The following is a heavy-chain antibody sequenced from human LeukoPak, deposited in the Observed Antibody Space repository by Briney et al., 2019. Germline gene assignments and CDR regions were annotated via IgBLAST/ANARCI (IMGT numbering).Heavy chain of an antibody. CDR1: GFIFSSNA. CDR2: ISSNGGTT. Sequence: GGSLILSCSASGFIFSSNAMHWVRQAPGKGLEYVSAISSNGGTTYYTDSVKDRFTISRDNSKNTLYLQMSSLRAEDTAVYYCVRASYSSGWYGDCWGQGILVTVSS. CDR3: VRASYSSGWYGDC. V-gene: IGHV3-64D*06. J-gene: IGHJ4*02. D-gene: IGHD6-19*01.